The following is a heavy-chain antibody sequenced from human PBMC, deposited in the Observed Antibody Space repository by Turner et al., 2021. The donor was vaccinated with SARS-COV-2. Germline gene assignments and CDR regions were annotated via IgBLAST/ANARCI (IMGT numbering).Heavy chain of an antibody. CDR3: ARPHSGSYSAYFDY. J-gene: IGHJ4*02. Sequence: QVQLVESGGGVVQPGRSLILSCAASGFTFSSYAMYWVRQAPGKGLEWVAVISYDGDNKYYADSVKGRFTISRDNSKNTLYLQMNSLRAEDTAVYYCARPHSGSYSAYFDYWGQGTLVTVSS. CDR2: ISYDGDNK. D-gene: IGHD1-26*01. CDR1: GFTFSSYA. V-gene: IGHV3-30*04.